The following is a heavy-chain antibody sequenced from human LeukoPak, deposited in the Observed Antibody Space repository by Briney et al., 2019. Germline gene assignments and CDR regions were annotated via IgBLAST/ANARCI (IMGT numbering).Heavy chain of an antibody. CDR2: ISGSGGST. Sequence: GGSLRLSCAASGFTFRRYAMSWVRQAPGKGLEWVSAISGSGGSTYYADSVKGRFTISRDNSKNTLYLQMNSLRAEDTAVYYCAKAGYYGSSGYSDYWGQGTLVTVSS. D-gene: IGHD3-22*01. CDR3: AKAGYYGSSGYSDY. J-gene: IGHJ4*02. CDR1: GFTFRRYA. V-gene: IGHV3-23*01.